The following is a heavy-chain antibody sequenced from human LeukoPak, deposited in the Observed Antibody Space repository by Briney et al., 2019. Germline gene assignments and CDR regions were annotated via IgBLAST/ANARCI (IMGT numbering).Heavy chain of an antibody. CDR1: GFIFSDYW. CDR3: ARDRHASGILPDV. J-gene: IGHJ6*02. V-gene: IGHV3-74*01. Sequence: PGGSLRLSCAASGFIFSDYWMHWVRQGPGKGLVWVSRIKSDGSSTSYAESVKGRFTISRDNAKNTVYVHMNSLRDEDTAVYYCARDRHASGILPDVWGQGTTVTVSS. D-gene: IGHD3-10*01. CDR2: IKSDGSST.